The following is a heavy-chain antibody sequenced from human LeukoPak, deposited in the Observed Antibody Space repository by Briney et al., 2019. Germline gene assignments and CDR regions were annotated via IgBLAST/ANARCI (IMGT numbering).Heavy chain of an antibody. V-gene: IGHV4-39*01. CDR3: ARHWRTRFDY. J-gene: IGHJ4*02. CDR2: IYYSGST. Sequence: PSETLSLTCTVSGGSISSSSYYWGWIRQPPGKGLEWIGSIYYSGSTYYNPSLKSRVTISVDTSKNQFSLKLSSVTAADTAVHYCARHWRTRFDYWGQGTLVTVSS. CDR1: GGSISSSSYY.